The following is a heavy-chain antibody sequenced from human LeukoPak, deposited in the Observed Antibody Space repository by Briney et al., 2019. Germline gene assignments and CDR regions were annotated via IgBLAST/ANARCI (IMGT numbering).Heavy chain of an antibody. Sequence: GGSLRLSCAASGFTFSSNGMHWVRQPPGKGLEWVAVISNDGSNKYYADSVKGRFTTSRDNSKNTLYLQMNSLRAEYTAVYYCAKDHFTVTTPLDYWGQGTLVTVSP. CDR3: AKDHFTVTTPLDY. V-gene: IGHV3-30*18. J-gene: IGHJ4*02. CDR1: GFTFSSNG. CDR2: ISNDGSNK. D-gene: IGHD4-17*01.